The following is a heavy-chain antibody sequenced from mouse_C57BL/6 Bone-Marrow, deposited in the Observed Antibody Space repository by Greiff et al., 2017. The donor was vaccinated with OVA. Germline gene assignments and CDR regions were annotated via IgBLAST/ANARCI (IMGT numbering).Heavy chain of an antibody. J-gene: IGHJ3*01. CDR2: IYPRSGNT. CDR1: GYTFTSYG. V-gene: IGHV1-81*01. CDR3: ARFSYYGKGGLAY. D-gene: IGHD2-1*01. Sequence: QVQLQQSGAELARPGASVKLSCKASGYTFTSYGISWVKQRTGQGLEWIGEIYPRSGNTYYNEKFKGKATLTADKSSSKAYMELRSRTSEDSAVYFCARFSYYGKGGLAYWGQGTLVTVSA.